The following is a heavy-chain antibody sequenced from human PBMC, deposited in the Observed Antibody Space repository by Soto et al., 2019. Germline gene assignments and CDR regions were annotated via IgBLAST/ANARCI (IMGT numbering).Heavy chain of an antibody. D-gene: IGHD4-17*01. V-gene: IGHV4-39*07. J-gene: IGHJ6*02. CDR3: ARFLGTVTPIYYYYYGMDV. Sequence: PSETLSLTCTVSGGSISSSSYYWGWIRQPPGKGLEWIGSIYYSGSTYYNPSLKSRVTISVDKSKNQFSLKLSSVTAADTAVYYCARFLGTVTPIYYYYYGMDVWGQGTTVTVSS. CDR2: IYYSGST. CDR1: GGSISSSSYY.